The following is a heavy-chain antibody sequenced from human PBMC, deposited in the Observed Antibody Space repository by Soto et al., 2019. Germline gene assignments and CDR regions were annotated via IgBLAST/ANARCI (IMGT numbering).Heavy chain of an antibody. D-gene: IGHD3-22*01. J-gene: IGHJ4*02. V-gene: IGHV1-69*13. CDR2: IIPIFGTA. Sequence: GASVKVSCKASGGTFSSYAISWVRQAPGQGLEWMGGIIPIFGTANYAQKFQGRVTITADESTSTAYMELSSLRSEDTAVYYCAIDSSSSGYYHHFDYWGQGTPVTVSS. CDR1: GGTFSSYA. CDR3: AIDSSSSGYYHHFDY.